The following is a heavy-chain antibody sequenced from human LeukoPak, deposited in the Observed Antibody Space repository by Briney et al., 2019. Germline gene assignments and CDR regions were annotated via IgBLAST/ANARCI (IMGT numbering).Heavy chain of an antibody. CDR3: AKDAGSSSWSDY. CDR2: ISYDGSNK. D-gene: IGHD6-13*01. CDR1: GFTFSSYG. V-gene: IGHV3-30*18. Sequence: GGSLRPSCAASGFTFSSYGMHWVRQAPGKGLEWVAVISYDGSNKYYADSVKGRFTISRDNSKNTLYLQVNSLRAEDTAVYYCAKDAGSSSWSDYWGQGTLVTVSS. J-gene: IGHJ4*02.